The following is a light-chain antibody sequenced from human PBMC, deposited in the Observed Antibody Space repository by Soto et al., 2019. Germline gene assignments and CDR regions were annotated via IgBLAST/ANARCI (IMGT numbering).Light chain of an antibody. CDR1: QSVSNN. CDR2: DAS. V-gene: IGKV3-15*01. J-gene: IGKJ1*01. Sequence: ILMTQSPATLSVSPGERAILSCRASQSVSNNLAWYQQKPGQAPRLLIYDASTRATGIPARFSGSGSGTAFTLTISGLQSEDFAVYYCQQYNNWPPWTFGQGTKVEIK. CDR3: QQYNNWPPWT.